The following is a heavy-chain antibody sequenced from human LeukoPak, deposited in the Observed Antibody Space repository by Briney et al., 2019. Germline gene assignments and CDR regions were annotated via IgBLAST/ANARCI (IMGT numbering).Heavy chain of an antibody. CDR3: ARVSSSWSNYYYYMDV. CDR1: GGSISGYY. J-gene: IGHJ6*03. Sequence: SETLSLTCTVSGGSISGYYWSWIRQPPGKGLEWVGYISYSGSTNYSPSLKSRVTISVDTSKNQFSLKLSSVTAADTAIYYCARVSSSWSNYYYYMDVWGKGTTVTVSS. D-gene: IGHD6-13*01. CDR2: ISYSGST. V-gene: IGHV4-59*01.